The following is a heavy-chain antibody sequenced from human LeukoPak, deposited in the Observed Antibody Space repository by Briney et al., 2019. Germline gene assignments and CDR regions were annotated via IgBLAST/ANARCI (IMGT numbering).Heavy chain of an antibody. Sequence: SETLSLTCNVSGDSVSTGLHYYSWIRQHPGEGLEWIRCTHYSGSTHYKSSLRGRLIISLDTSKNQVSLKLTSVTAADTAVYYCARGRRGKYSPYFYYHMDVWGTGTPVTVSS. CDR3: ARGRRGKYSPYFYYHMDV. J-gene: IGHJ6*03. V-gene: IGHV4-31*03. CDR2: THYSGST. CDR1: GDSVSTGLHY. D-gene: IGHD1-26*01.